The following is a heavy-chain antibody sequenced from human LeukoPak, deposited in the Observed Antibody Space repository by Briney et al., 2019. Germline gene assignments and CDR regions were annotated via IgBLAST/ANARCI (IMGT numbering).Heavy chain of an antibody. CDR1: GGSFSGYY. D-gene: IGHD7-27*01. J-gene: IGHJ4*02. CDR2: IYYSGST. V-gene: IGHV4-59*01. CDR3: ARAPRANWGPLDY. Sequence: SETLSLTCAVYGGSFSGYYWSWIRQPPGKGLEWIGYIYYSGSTNYNPSLKSRVTISVDTSKNQFSLKLSSVTAADTAVYYCARAPRANWGPLDYWGQGTLVTVSS.